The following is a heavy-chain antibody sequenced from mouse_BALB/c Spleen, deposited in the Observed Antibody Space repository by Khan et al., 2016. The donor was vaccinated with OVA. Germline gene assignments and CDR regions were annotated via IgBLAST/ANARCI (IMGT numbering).Heavy chain of an antibody. V-gene: IGHV3-2*02. CDR1: GYSITSDYA. Sequence: EVQPVESGPGLVKPSQSLSLTCTVTGYSITSDYAWHWIRQFPGNKLEWMGYISYSGSTNYNPALKSRISITRDPSKNQFFLQLNSVTTEDTATYYGARDGSQYNCARDYWGQGTSVTVSS. D-gene: IGHD2-3*01. CDR3: ARDGSQYNCARDY. CDR2: ISYSGST. J-gene: IGHJ4*01.